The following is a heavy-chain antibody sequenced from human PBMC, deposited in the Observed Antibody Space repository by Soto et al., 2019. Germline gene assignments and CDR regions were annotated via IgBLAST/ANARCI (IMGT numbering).Heavy chain of an antibody. D-gene: IGHD6-13*01. CDR1: GASISSGDYY. V-gene: IGHV4-30-4*01. CDR2: IYYSGST. Sequence: PSETLSLTCNVSGASISSGDYYWSWIRQPPGKGLEWIGSIYYSGSTYYNPSLKSRVTISVDTSKNQFSLKLNSVTAADTAVYYCASRHSSPYFDYWGQGTLVPVSS. CDR3: ASRHSSPYFDY. J-gene: IGHJ4*02.